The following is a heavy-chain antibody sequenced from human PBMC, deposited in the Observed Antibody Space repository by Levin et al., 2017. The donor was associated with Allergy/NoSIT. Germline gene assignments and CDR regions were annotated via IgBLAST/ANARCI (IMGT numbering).Heavy chain of an antibody. D-gene: IGHD1-14*01. CDR2: LTTSGTT. Sequence: NPSETLSLTCTVSGGSLSTYFWSWFRQSAGKGLEWIGRLTTSGTTNYNPSLKSRVAMSLDTSKNQFSLKLTSVTAADTAVSYCTRDGRPGESGDAFDVWGQGTMVTVSS. V-gene: IGHV4-4*07. CDR1: GGSLSTYF. CDR3: TRDGRPGESGDAFDV. J-gene: IGHJ3*01.